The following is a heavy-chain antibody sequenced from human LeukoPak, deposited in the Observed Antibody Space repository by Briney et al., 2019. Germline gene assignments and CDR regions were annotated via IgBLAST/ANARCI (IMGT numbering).Heavy chain of an antibody. CDR1: GGSFSGYY. CDR2: INHSGST. CDR3: ARGIKRGSSSNPFDY. V-gene: IGHV4-34*01. Sequence: SGTLSLTCAVYGGSFSGYYWSSIRQPPGEGLEWMGQINHSGSTNYNPSLKSRVTISVDTSKNQFSLKLSSVTAADTAVYYCARGIKRGSSSNPFDYWGQGTLVTVSS. J-gene: IGHJ4*02. D-gene: IGHD6-13*01.